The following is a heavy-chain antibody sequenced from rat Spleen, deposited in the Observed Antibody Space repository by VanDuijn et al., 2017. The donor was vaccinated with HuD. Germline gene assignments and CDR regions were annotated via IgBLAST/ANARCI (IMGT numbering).Heavy chain of an antibody. J-gene: IGHJ2*01. D-gene: IGHD1-12*01. Sequence: EVQLVESGGGLVQPGRSLKLSCVASGLSFSNYDMAWVRQTLTKGLEWVAFINIGGGDTFYRDSVKGRFTISRDIAKSTLYLQMNSLRSEDTATYYCTRGTYYRHWGQGVIVTVSS. V-gene: IGHV5S23*01. CDR1: GLSFSNYD. CDR3: TRGTYYRH. CDR2: INIGGGDT.